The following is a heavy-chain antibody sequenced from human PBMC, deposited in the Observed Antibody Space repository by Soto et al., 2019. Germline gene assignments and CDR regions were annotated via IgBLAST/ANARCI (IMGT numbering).Heavy chain of an antibody. D-gene: IGHD3-22*01. CDR2: INHSGST. CDR3: ARGLYPPFRSNYYDSSGPGVYYYYGMDV. V-gene: IGHV4-34*01. CDR1: GGSISSGGYS. Sequence: SETLSLTCAVSGGSISSGGYSWSWIRQPPGEGLEWIGEINHSGSTNYNPSLKSRVTISADTSKNQFSLKLSSVTAADTAVYYCARGLYPPFRSNYYDSSGPGVYYYYGMDVWGQGTTVTVSS. J-gene: IGHJ6*02.